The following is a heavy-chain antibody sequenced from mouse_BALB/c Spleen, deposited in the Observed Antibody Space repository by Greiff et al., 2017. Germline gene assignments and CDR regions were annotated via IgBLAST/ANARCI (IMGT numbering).Heavy chain of an antibody. Sequence: EVQVVESGGGLVPPGGSLSLSCATSGFTFTDYYMSWVRQPPGKALEWLGFIRNKANGYTTEYSASVKGRFTISRDNSQSILYLQMNTLRAEDSATYYCARDISDYYGSSSFDYWGQGTTLTVS. CDR1: GFTFTDYY. CDR3: ARDISDYYGSSSFDY. J-gene: IGHJ2*01. V-gene: IGHV7-3*02. D-gene: IGHD1-1*01. CDR2: IRNKANGYTT.